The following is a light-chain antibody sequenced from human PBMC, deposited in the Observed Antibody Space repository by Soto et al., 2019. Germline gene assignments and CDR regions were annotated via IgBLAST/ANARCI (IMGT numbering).Light chain of an antibody. CDR1: QGITNY. V-gene: IGKV1-27*01. CDR2: AAS. J-gene: IGKJ4*01. Sequence: DIQMTQSPSSLSASVGDEVTIICRASQGITNYLAWYQQKPGKVPRLLIYAASSLQSGVPSRFSGDGSGAEFTLTISSLQPEDVATYYCQNYNSAPLTFGGGTKVEIK. CDR3: QNYNSAPLT.